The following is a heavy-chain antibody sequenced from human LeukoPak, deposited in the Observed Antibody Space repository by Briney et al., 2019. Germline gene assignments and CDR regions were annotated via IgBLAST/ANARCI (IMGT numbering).Heavy chain of an antibody. V-gene: IGHV4-59*12. Sequence: SETLSLTCTVSGGSISSYYWSWIRQPPGKGLEWIGYIYYSGSTNYNPSLKSRVTISVDTSKNQFSLKLSSVTAADTAVYYCARDPDPYDAFDIWGQGTMVTVSS. CDR1: GGSISSYY. CDR3: ARDPDPYDAFDI. CDR2: IYYSGST. J-gene: IGHJ3*02.